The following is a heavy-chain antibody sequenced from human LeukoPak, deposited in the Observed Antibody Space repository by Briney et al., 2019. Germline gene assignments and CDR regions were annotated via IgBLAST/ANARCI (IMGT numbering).Heavy chain of an antibody. CDR2: IYSGGST. Sequence: GGSLRLSCAASGFTVSSNYMSWVRQAPGKGLEWVSIIYSGGSTYYADSVKGRFTISRDNSKNTLYLQMNSLRAEDTAVYYCAKGGYSSGWRNYFDYWGQGTLVTVSS. CDR1: GFTVSSNY. D-gene: IGHD6-19*01. J-gene: IGHJ4*02. V-gene: IGHV3-66*01. CDR3: AKGGYSSGWRNYFDY.